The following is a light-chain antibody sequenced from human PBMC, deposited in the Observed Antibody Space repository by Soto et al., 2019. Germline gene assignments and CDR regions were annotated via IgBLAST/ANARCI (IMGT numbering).Light chain of an antibody. V-gene: IGKV1-5*01. Sequence: DIQMTQSPSTLSASVGDRVTITCRASQSIDRWLAWYQQRPGRAPKLLIYDVANLETGVPSRFSGSGSETEFTLTISSLQPDDVAIYYCQQYNSYPRTFGGGTKVEIK. CDR1: QSIDRW. J-gene: IGKJ4*01. CDR2: DVA. CDR3: QQYNSYPRT.